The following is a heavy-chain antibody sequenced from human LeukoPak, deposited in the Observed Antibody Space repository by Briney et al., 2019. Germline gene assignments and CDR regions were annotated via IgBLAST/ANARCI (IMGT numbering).Heavy chain of an antibody. CDR2: IKGDGSEQ. Sequence: GGSLRLSCAASGFTLSSHWMTWVRQAPGKGLECVANIKGDGSEQYYVDSVRGRFTISRDNAQNSLYVQMSSLRAEDTAVYYSVRIAASGRGFDYWGQGTLVTVSS. CDR3: VRIAASGRGFDY. D-gene: IGHD6-13*01. CDR1: GFTLSSHW. J-gene: IGHJ4*02. V-gene: IGHV3-7*01.